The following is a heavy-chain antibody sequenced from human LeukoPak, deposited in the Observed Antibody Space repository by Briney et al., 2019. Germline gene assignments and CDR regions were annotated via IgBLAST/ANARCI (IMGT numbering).Heavy chain of an antibody. CDR2: IKQDGSEK. V-gene: IGHV3-7*01. CDR3: ARELEPDSNGYYHMDV. Sequence: PGGSLRLSCAASGSTFSSDWMSWVRQAPGKGREWVANIKQDGSEKNYVDSVKGRFTISRDNAKNSLYLQMNSLGAEDTAVYYCARELEPDSNGYYHMDVWGKGTTVTVSS. J-gene: IGHJ6*03. CDR1: GSTFSSDW. D-gene: IGHD1-1*01.